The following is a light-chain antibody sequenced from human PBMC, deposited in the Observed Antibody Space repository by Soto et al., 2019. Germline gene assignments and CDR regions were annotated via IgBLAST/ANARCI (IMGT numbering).Light chain of an antibody. Sequence: DLQMTQSPSSLSASVGDRITITCRASQGIRKSLTWFQQKPGKAPKPLIYAASGLHSGVPSQFSGSGSGTDFTVTYSSLRPEDLGTYSRPQYQSYPITFGGGTKVQI. J-gene: IGKJ4*01. CDR1: QGIRKS. CDR2: AAS. CDR3: PQYQSYPIT. V-gene: IGKV1-16*02.